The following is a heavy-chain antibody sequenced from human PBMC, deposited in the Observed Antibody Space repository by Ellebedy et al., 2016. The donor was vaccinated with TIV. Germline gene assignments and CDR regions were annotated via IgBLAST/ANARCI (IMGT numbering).Heavy chain of an antibody. V-gene: IGHV4-59*01. J-gene: IGHJ6*02. CDR1: GGSISSYY. CDR2: IHYTGST. Sequence: SETLSLTCTVSGGSISSYYWSWIRQPPGKGLEWIGYIHYTGSTNSNPSLEGRVTISVATSKDHFSLKLTSVTAADTAVYYCARDVGVIGHYYYGMDVWGQGTTVTVSS. D-gene: IGHD2-21*01. CDR3: ARDVGVIGHYYYGMDV.